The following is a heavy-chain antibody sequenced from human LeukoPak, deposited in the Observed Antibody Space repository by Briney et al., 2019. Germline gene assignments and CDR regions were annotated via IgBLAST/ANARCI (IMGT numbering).Heavy chain of an antibody. CDR2: IYYSGST. D-gene: IGHD4-23*01. Sequence: SQTLSLTCTVSGGSISSGDYYWSWIRQPPGKGLEWIGYIYYSGSTYYNPSLKSRVTISVDTSKNQFSLKLSSVTAADTAVYYCARYYGGNSHYYYYGMDVWGQGTTVTVSS. J-gene: IGHJ6*02. CDR3: ARYYGGNSHYYYYGMDV. CDR1: GGSISSGDYY. V-gene: IGHV4-30-4*01.